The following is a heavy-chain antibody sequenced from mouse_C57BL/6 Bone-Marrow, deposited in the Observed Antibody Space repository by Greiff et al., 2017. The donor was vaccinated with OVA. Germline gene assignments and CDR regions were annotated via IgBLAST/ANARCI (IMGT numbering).Heavy chain of an antibody. J-gene: IGHJ4*01. Sequence: QVQLQQSGPELVKPGASVKISCKASGYAFSSSWMNWVKQRPGKGLEWIGRIYPGDGDTNYNGKFKGKATLTADKSSSTAYMQLSSLTSEDSAVYFCARPRVIGYAMDYWGQGTSVTVSS. CDR2: IYPGDGDT. CDR3: ARPRVIGYAMDY. CDR1: GYAFSSSW. D-gene: IGHD2-2*01. V-gene: IGHV1-82*01.